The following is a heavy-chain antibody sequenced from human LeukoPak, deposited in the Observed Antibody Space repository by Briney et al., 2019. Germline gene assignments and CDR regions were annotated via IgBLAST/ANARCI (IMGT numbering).Heavy chain of an antibody. J-gene: IGHJ4*02. CDR1: GYTFTSYG. V-gene: IGHV1-18*01. CDR2: ISAYNGNT. CDR3: ARLNTVDFWSGFPDY. Sequence: ASVKVSCKASGYTFTSYGISWVRQAPGQGLEWMGWISAYNGNTNYAQKLQGRVTMTTDTSTSTAYMELRSLRSDDTAVYYCARLNTVDFWSGFPDYWGQGTLVTVSS. D-gene: IGHD3-3*01.